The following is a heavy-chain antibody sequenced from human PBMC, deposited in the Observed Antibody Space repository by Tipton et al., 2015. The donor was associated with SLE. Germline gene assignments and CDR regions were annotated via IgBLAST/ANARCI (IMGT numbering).Heavy chain of an antibody. CDR3: AKDSGPNQFDP. D-gene: IGHD1-14*01. CDR1: GFTFDGFV. J-gene: IGHJ5*02. Sequence: SLRLSCAASGFTFDGFVVSWVRQAPGKGLQWVSGIDWKAGNTGYADAVKGRFTISRDNAKNTVYLQMNSLRAEDTAVYYCAKDSGPNQFDPWGQGTLVTASS. CDR2: IDWKAGNT. V-gene: IGHV3-20*04.